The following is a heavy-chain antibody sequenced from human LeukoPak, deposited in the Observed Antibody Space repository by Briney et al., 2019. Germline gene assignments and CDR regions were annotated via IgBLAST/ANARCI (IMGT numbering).Heavy chain of an antibody. CDR3: ARLLDYYDSSGGPY. CDR2: ISAYNGNT. Sequence: ASVKVSCKASGYTFTSYGISWVRQAPGQGLEWMGWISAYNGNTNYAHKLQGRVTMTTDTSTSTAYMELRSLRSDDTAVYYCARLLDYYDSSGGPYWGQGTLVTVSS. CDR1: GYTFTSYG. V-gene: IGHV1-18*01. J-gene: IGHJ4*02. D-gene: IGHD3-22*01.